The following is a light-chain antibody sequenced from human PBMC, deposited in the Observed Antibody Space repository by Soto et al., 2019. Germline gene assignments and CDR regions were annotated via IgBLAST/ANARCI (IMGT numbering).Light chain of an antibody. CDR1: QSISSW. J-gene: IGKJ1*01. V-gene: IGKV1-5*01. CDR2: NAS. CDR3: QQDSTYWT. Sequence: DIQMTQSPSTLSASVGDRVTFTCRASQSISSWLAWYQQKPGKAPKLLIYNASSLQSGVPSRFSGSGSGTEFTLTISSLQPDDFATYYCQQDSTYWTFGQGTKVEIK.